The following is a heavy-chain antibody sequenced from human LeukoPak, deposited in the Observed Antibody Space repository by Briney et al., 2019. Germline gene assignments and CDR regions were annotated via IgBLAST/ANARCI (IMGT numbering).Heavy chain of an antibody. V-gene: IGHV1-2*02. CDR2: INPNSGGT. CDR1: GYTFTGYY. CDR3: ARVRDSGYYYYMDV. Sequence: ASVKVSCKASGYTFTGYYMHWVRQAPGQGLEWMGWINPNSGGTNYAQKFQGRVTMTRDTSISTAYMELSRLRSDDTAVYYCARVRDSGYYYYMDVWGKGTTVTVSS. J-gene: IGHJ6*03. D-gene: IGHD3-10*01.